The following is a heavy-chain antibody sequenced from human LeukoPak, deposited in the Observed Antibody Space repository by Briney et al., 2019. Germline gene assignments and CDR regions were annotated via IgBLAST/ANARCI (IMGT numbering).Heavy chain of an antibody. D-gene: IGHD3-10*01. CDR2: IIPILGIA. V-gene: IGHV1-69*04. CDR3: ARDGMVRGVIDYYGMDV. Sequence: PGASVKVSCKASGYTFTSYAISWVRQAPGQGLEWMGRIIPILGIADYAQKFQGRVTITADESTSTASMEVSSLRSEDTAVYYCARDGMVRGVIDYYGMDVWGQGTTVTVSS. J-gene: IGHJ6*02. CDR1: GYTFTSYA.